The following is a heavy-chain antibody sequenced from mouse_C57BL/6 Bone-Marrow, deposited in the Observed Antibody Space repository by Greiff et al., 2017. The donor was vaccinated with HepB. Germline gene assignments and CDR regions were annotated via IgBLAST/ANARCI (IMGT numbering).Heavy chain of an antibody. D-gene: IGHD2-5*01. CDR2: IDPANGNT. V-gene: IGHV14-3*01. Sequence: EVQLQQSVAELVRPGASVKLSCTASGFYIKNTYMHWVKQRPEQGLEWIGRIDPANGNTKYAPKFQGKATITADTSSNTAYLQLSSLTSEDTAIYYCADYYSKGGFAYWGQGTLVTVSA. CDR1: GFYIKNTY. CDR3: ADYYSKGGFAY. J-gene: IGHJ3*01.